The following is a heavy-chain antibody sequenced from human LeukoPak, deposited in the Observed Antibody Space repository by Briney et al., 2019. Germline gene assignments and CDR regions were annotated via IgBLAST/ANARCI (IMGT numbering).Heavy chain of an antibody. J-gene: IGHJ4*02. CDR2: ISGSGGST. Sequence: GGSLRLSCAASGFTFSSYAMSWVRQAPGKGLEWVSAISGSGGSTYYADSVKGRFTISRDNSKNTLYLQMNSLRAEDTAVYYCARGPSYYYDSSGDYWGQGTLVTVSS. D-gene: IGHD3-22*01. CDR1: GFTFSSYA. V-gene: IGHV3-23*01. CDR3: ARGPSYYYDSSGDY.